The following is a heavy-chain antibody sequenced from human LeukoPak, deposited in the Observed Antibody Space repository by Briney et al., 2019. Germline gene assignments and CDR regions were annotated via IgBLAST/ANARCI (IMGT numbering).Heavy chain of an antibody. CDR1: GFTFSSYA. Sequence: GGSLRLSCAASGFTFSSYAMHWVRQAPGRGVAGVAVISYDGSNKYYADSVKGRFTISRDNSKNTLYLQMNGLKAEDTAVYYCARDRRGYRHGMDVWGQGTTVTVSS. D-gene: IGHD3-22*01. CDR3: ARDRRGYRHGMDV. CDR2: ISYDGSNK. V-gene: IGHV3-30*04. J-gene: IGHJ6*02.